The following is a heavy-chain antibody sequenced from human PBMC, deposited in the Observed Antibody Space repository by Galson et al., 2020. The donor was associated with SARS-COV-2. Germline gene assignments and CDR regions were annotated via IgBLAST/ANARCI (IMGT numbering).Heavy chain of an antibody. D-gene: IGHD4-17*01. J-gene: IGHJ3*02. Sequence: SETLSLTCAVSGPSISSGYYSWNWIRQPPGKGLEWIGYISHSGGTYYNPSLKSRVTISGDRSKNQFSLRLSSVTAADTAVYYCARLHYGEYAPEAFDIWGPGTRVTVAS. CDR2: ISHSGGT. CDR1: GPSISSGYYS. CDR3: ARLHYGEYAPEAFDI. V-gene: IGHV4-30-2*01.